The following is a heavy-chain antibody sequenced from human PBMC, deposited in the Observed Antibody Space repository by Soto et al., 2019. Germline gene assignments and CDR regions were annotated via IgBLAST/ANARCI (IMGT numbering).Heavy chain of an antibody. CDR1: GGSISSGDYY. Sequence: SETLSLTCTVSGGSISSGDYYWSWIRQPPGKGLEWIGYIYYSGSTYYNTSLKSRVTISVDTSKNQFSLKLSSVTAADTAVYYCARVRYYYDSSGYSFDYWGQGTLVTVSS. V-gene: IGHV4-30-4*01. CDR2: IYYSGST. CDR3: ARVRYYYDSSGYSFDY. D-gene: IGHD3-22*01. J-gene: IGHJ4*02.